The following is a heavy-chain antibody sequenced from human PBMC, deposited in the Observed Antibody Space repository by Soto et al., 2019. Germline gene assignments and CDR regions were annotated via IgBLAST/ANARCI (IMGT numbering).Heavy chain of an antibody. CDR2: IIPIFGTA. J-gene: IGHJ6*02. D-gene: IGHD6-13*01. Sequence: SVKVSCKASGGTFSSYAISWVRQAPGQGLEWMGGIIPIFGTANYAQKFQGRVTITADESTSTAYMELSSLRSEDTAVYYCARDTGASSSWYGYYYGMDVWGQGTTVTVSS. CDR3: ARDTGASSSWYGYYYGMDV. CDR1: GGTFSSYA. V-gene: IGHV1-69*13.